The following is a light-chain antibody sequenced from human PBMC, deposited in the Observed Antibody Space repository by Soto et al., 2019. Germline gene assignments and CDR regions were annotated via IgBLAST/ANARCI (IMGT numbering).Light chain of an antibody. Sequence: DIQMTQSPSTLSASVGDRVTITCRASQSISTWVAWYQQRPGKAPKLLIYHGSTLKSGVPSRFSGSGSGTEFTLTISSLQPDDSATYFCQQYNTYKTFGQGTKVEIK. CDR2: HGS. J-gene: IGKJ1*01. CDR3: QQYNTYKT. CDR1: QSISTW. V-gene: IGKV1-5*01.